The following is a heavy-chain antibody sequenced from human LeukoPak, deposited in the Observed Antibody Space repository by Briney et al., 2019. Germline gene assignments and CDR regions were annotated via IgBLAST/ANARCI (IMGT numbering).Heavy chain of an antibody. D-gene: IGHD5-18*01. CDR3: ARIGNTAMVMVF. CDR1: GFTFSSYG. CDR2: IRYDGSNK. J-gene: IGHJ4*02. V-gene: IGHV3-30*02. Sequence: PGGSLRLSCAASGFTFSSYGMHWVRQAPGKGLEWVAFIRYDGSNKYYADSVKGRFTISRDNAKNSLYLQMNSLRAEDTAVYYCARIGNTAMVMVFWGQGTLVTVSS.